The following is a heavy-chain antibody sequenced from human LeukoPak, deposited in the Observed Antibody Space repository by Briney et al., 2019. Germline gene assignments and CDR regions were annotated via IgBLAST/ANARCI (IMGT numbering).Heavy chain of an antibody. D-gene: IGHD2-21*02. J-gene: IGHJ5*02. CDR2: IWFDGSAE. CDR1: GFTFSSFG. Sequence: GGSLRLSCAASGFTFSSFGMHWVRQTPGKGLEWVAVIWFDGSAEYYADSVKGRFSISRDNSENTLYLEMNSLRVEDTAVYYCARGEVAYCGGDCYSFDPWGQGTLVTVSS. CDR3: ARGEVAYCGGDCYSFDP. V-gene: IGHV3-33*01.